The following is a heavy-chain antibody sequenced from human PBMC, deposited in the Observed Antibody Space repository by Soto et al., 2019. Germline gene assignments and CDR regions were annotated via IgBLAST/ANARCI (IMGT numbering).Heavy chain of an antibody. V-gene: IGHV1-46*01. CDR2: INPGGGRT. CDR3: ARDVSGPGANHVMDV. Sequence: GASVRVSCKASGYIFSSHCIYWVGQAPGQVLQWMGIINPGGGRTAYAQKFQGRVTLTRDMSTSTVYMELTSLTYDDTAVYYCARDVSGPGANHVMDVWG. CDR1: GYIFSSHC. J-gene: IGHJ6*02. D-gene: IGHD2-2*01.